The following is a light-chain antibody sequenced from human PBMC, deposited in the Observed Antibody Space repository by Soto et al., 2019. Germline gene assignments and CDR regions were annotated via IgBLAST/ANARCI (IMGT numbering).Light chain of an antibody. CDR3: QQYTNWPPFT. CDR1: QNVGTT. J-gene: IGKJ2*01. Sequence: IVLTQSPATLSVSPGEGASLSCRASQNVGTTLAWYQQKSGQVPRLLIYGASTRAAGVPARFSGSASGTKYTLTITSLQSEDFALYYCQQYTNWPPFTFGQGTRLEIK. V-gene: IGKV3-15*01. CDR2: GAS.